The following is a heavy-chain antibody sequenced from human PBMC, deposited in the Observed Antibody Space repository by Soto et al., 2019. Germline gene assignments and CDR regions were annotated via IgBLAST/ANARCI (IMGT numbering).Heavy chain of an antibody. CDR3: ARKSIAVAGTFDY. Sequence: LSDKCSVADGSISSRGYYCSMKHQHPGKGLEWIGYIYYSGSTYYNPSLKSRVTISVDTSKNQFSLKLSSVTAADTAVYYCARKSIAVAGTFDYWGQGTLVTVSS. CDR2: IYYSGST. D-gene: IGHD6-19*01. J-gene: IGHJ4*02. CDR1: DGSISSRGYY. V-gene: IGHV4-31*03.